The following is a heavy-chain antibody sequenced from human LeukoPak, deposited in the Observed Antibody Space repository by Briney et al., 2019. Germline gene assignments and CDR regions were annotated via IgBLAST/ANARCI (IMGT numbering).Heavy chain of an antibody. CDR3: TTDSTGSDY. Sequence: PGGSLRLSCAASGFTFSSYSMNWVRQAPGKGLEWVSSISSSSTYIYSADSVKGRFTISRDNAKNSLYLQMNSLKTEDTAVYYCTTDSTGSDYWGQGTLVTVSS. CDR2: ISSSSTYI. V-gene: IGHV3-21*03. J-gene: IGHJ4*02. CDR1: GFTFSSYS. D-gene: IGHD2-2*01.